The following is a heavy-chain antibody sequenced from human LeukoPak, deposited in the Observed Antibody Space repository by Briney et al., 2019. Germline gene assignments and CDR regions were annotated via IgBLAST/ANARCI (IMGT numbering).Heavy chain of an antibody. Sequence: MPSETLSLTCTVSGGSVTSYYWSWIRQPPGKGLEWIGYIYYSASSNYNPSLNSRVTISVDTSKNQFSLKLSSVTAADTAVYYCARGGGRYCSSTSCSTPDYWGQGTLVTVSS. CDR3: ARGGGRYCSSTSCSTPDY. J-gene: IGHJ4*02. CDR1: GGSVTSYY. V-gene: IGHV4-59*02. CDR2: IYYSASS. D-gene: IGHD2-2*01.